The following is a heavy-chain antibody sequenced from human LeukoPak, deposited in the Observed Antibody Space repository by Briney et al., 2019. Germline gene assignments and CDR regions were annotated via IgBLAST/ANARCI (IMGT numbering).Heavy chain of an antibody. D-gene: IGHD3-3*01. CDR3: ARDKGYDFWSGYRGGSFDY. V-gene: IGHV1-69*13. Sequence: SVKVSCKASGGTFSSYAISWVRQAPGQGLEWMGGIIPIFGTANYAQKFQGRVTITADESTSTAYMELSSLRSEDTAVYYCARDKGYDFWSGYRGGSFDYWGQGTLVTVSS. J-gene: IGHJ4*02. CDR2: IIPIFGTA. CDR1: GGTFSSYA.